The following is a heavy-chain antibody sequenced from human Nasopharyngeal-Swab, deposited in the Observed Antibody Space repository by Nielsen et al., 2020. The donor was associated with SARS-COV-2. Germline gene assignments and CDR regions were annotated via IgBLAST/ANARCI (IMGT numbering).Heavy chain of an antibody. CDR1: GFTFNNYW. D-gene: IGHD5-12*01. V-gene: IGHV3-7*01. CDR2: MNQVGSEK. Sequence: GGSLRLSFAASGFTFNNYWLNWVRQVPGKGLEWVANMNQVGSEKYYVDSVKGRFTISRDNAKNSLYLQMNSLRAGDSALYYCARDIWLRPEGNNAFDVWGQGTMVIVSS. CDR3: ARDIWLRPEGNNAFDV. J-gene: IGHJ3*01.